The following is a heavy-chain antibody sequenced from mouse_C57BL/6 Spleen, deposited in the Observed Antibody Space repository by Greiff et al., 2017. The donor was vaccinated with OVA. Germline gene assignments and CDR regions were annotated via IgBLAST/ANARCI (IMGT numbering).Heavy chain of an antibody. Sequence: EVKLVESGGDLVKPGGSLKLSCAASGFTFSSYGMSWVRQTPDKRLEWVATISSGGSYTYYPDSVKGRFTISRDNAKNTLYLQMSSLKSEDTAMYYCARHEGIYWYFDVWGTGTTVTVSS. V-gene: IGHV5-6*02. CDR1: GFTFSSYG. CDR2: ISSGGSYT. CDR3: ARHEGIYWYFDV. J-gene: IGHJ1*03.